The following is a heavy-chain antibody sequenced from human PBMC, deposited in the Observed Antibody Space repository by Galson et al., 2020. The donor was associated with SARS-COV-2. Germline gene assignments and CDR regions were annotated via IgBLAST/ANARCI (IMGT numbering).Heavy chain of an antibody. Sequence: SETLSLTCTVSGGSISSGSYYWSWIRQPAGKGLEWIGHIYTSGSTNYNPSLKSRVTISVDTSKNQFSLKLSSVTAADTAVYYCARTRRGIAAAGTPIYYYYYMDVWGKGTTVTVSS. J-gene: IGHJ6*03. V-gene: IGHV4-61*09. CDR1: GGSISSGSYY. CDR2: IYTSGST. D-gene: IGHD6-13*01. CDR3: ARTRRGIAAAGTPIYYYYYMDV.